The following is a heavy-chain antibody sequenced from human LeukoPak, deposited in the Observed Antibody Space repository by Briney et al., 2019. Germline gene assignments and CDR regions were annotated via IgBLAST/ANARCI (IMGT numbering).Heavy chain of an antibody. D-gene: IGHD1-26*01. CDR2: INSDGSST. J-gene: IGHJ4*02. CDR3: ARGDSGSYCFDC. CDR1: GFTFSSYW. Sequence: GGSLRLSCVASGFTFSSYWMHWVRQAPGKGLVWVSRINSDGSSTNYADSVKGRFTISRDNAKNTLYLQINSLGAEDTAVYYCARGDSGSYCFDCWGQGTLVTVSS. V-gene: IGHV3-74*01.